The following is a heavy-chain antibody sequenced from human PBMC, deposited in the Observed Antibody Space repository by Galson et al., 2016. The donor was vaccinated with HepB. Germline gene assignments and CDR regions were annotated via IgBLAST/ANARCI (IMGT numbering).Heavy chain of an antibody. J-gene: IGHJ4*02. Sequence: SLRLSCAGSGFLFRGYGLHWVRQAPGTGLEWVAADSLDGRRKFYSDSVRGRVTLSRDNSNNMLFLQMDSLRPDDTAVYYCAKSHEFCPPVGCSVDDWGQGTLVSVSS. D-gene: IGHD3-10*02. V-gene: IGHV3-30*18. CDR3: AKSHEFCPPVGCSVDD. CDR1: GFLFRGYG. CDR2: DSLDGRRK.